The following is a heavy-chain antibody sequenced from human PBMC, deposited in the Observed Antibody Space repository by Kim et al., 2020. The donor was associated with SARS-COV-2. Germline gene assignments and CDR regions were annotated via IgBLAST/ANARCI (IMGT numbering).Heavy chain of an antibody. V-gene: IGHV1-69*10. Sequence: SVKVSCKASGGTFSSYTISWVRQAPGQGLEWMGWIIPILGIANYAQKFQGRVTITANKSTSTAYMELSSLRSKDTAVYYCARDRAPYCGGDCYSTDAFDIWGQGTMVTVSS. D-gene: IGHD2-21*02. CDR1: GGTFSSYT. CDR2: IIPILGIA. CDR3: ARDRAPYCGGDCYSTDAFDI. J-gene: IGHJ3*02.